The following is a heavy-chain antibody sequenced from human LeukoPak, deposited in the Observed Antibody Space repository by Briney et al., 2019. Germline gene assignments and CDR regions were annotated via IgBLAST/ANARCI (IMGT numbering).Heavy chain of an antibody. D-gene: IGHD6-13*01. V-gene: IGHV4-39*01. CDR3: ARPPDLAATGY. CDR1: GDSISGSPYY. J-gene: IGHJ4*02. CDR2: IYHKGNT. Sequence: SETLSLTCTVSGDSISGSPYYWAWIRQAPGKGFDWIGSIYHKGNTYYNPSLKSRVVISVDTSKNQFSLKLASLTAADTAVYYCARPPDLAATGYWGQGTLVTVSS.